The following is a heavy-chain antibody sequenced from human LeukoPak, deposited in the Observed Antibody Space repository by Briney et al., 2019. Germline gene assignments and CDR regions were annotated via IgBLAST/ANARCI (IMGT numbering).Heavy chain of an antibody. CDR3: ARTLNRSGWLQPGSNWFDP. Sequence: SETLSLTCTVSGCSISSYYWSWIRQPPGKGPEWIGYIYYSGSTNYNPSLKSRVTISVDTSKNQFSLKLSYVTAADTAVYYCARTLNRSGWLQPGSNWFDPWGQGTLVTVSS. D-gene: IGHD5-24*01. V-gene: IGHV4-59*01. CDR2: IYYSGST. CDR1: GCSISSYY. J-gene: IGHJ5*02.